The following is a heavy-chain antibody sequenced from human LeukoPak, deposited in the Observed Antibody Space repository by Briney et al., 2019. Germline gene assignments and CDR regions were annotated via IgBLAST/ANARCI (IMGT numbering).Heavy chain of an antibody. CDR1: GDSITTSNW. D-gene: IGHD5-24*01. Sequence: SGTLSLTCAVSGDSITTSNWWNWVRQPPGKGLEWIGKIYHRGSTNYNPSLKSRVTMSVDKSKNQFSLNLTSVTAADTAVYYCATSRDGYNHFDYWGQGIPVTVSS. J-gene: IGHJ4*02. CDR2: IYHRGST. V-gene: IGHV4-4*02. CDR3: ATSRDGYNHFDY.